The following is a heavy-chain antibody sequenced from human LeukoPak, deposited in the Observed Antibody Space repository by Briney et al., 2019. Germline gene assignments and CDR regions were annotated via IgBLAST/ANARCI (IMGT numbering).Heavy chain of an antibody. CDR2: IYWSSSGT. J-gene: IGHJ6*02. Sequence: GGSLRLSCVVSGFNSEDHAMHWVRQAPGKGLEWVSGIYWSSSGTGYADSVKGRFTVSRDSAKNSLYLQMNSLRAEDTAVYYCARDNFLLWFGESRYYYYYYGMDVWGQGTTVTVSS. D-gene: IGHD3-10*01. V-gene: IGHV3-9*02. CDR3: ARDNFLLWFGESRYYYYYYGMDV. CDR1: GFNSEDHA.